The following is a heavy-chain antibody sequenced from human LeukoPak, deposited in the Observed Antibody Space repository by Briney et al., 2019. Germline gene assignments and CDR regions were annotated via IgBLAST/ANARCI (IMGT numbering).Heavy chain of an antibody. CDR3: AKDQAGYCSGGSCYSSDY. CDR2: ITGSGGSI. D-gene: IGHD2-15*01. V-gene: IGHV3-23*01. Sequence: GGSLRLSCAASGFTFRLYVMTWARQAPGKGLEWVSAITGSGGSIYYADSVRGRFTISRDNSKNTLYLQMNSLRAEDTAVYYCAKDQAGYCSGGSCYSSDYWGQGTLVTVSS. CDR1: GFTFRLYV. J-gene: IGHJ4*02.